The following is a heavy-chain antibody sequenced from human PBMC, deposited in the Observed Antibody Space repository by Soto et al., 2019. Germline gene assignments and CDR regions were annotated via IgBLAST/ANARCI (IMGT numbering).Heavy chain of an antibody. Sequence: PSQTLSLTCAISGDSVPSYSAAWNWIRQSPSGGLEWLGRTYYRSRFFSDYAESVKSRIIINPDTSKNQFSLQLKSVTPEDTAVYYCVRDRYSSSGWFDPWGQGTLVTVLL. J-gene: IGHJ5*02. CDR3: VRDRYSSSGWFDP. V-gene: IGHV6-1*01. CDR2: TYYRSRFFS. CDR1: GDSVPSYSAA. D-gene: IGHD3-10*01.